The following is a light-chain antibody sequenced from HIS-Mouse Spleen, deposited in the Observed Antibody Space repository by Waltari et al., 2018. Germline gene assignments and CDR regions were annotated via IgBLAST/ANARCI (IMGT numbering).Light chain of an antibody. CDR2: AAS. CDR1: QSMSSY. V-gene: IGKV1-39*01. CDR3: QQSYSTPRT. Sequence: IQMTQSPSSLSASVGDRVTLTCRASQSMSSYLNWYQQKPGKAPKLLIYAASSLQSGVPSRFSGSGSGTDFTLTISSLQPEDFATYYCQQSYSTPRTFGQGTKVEIK. J-gene: IGKJ1*01.